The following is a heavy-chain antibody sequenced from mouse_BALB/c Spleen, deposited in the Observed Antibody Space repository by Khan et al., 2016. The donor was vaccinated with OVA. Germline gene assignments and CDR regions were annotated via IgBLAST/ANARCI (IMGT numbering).Heavy chain of an antibody. V-gene: IGHV2-6-1*01. CDR2: LWSAGTT. J-gene: IGHJ4*01. CDR3: ARQPYYHYNIMDY. D-gene: IGHD2-10*01. Sequence: QVQLKDSGPGLAAPSQSLSITCTISGFSLPTSGVHWVRQPPGKGLEWLVVLWSAGTTHYTSALKSRLTLTKDTSQRPVFLKMNSLQTDDTAIYFCARQPYYHYNIMDYWGQGTAVTVSS. CDR1: GFSLPTSG.